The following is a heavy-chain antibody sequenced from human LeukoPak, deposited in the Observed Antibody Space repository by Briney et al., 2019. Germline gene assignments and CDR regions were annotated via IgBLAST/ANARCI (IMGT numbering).Heavy chain of an antibody. D-gene: IGHD6-13*01. Sequence: SETLSLTCAVSGGSISSSNWWSWVRQPPGKGLEWIGEINHSGSTNYNPSLKSRVTISVDTSKNQFSLKLSSVTAADTAVYYCARVGGIAAAGRLAYWGQGTLVTVSS. J-gene: IGHJ4*02. CDR2: INHSGST. CDR1: GGSISSSNW. V-gene: IGHV4-4*02. CDR3: ARVGGIAAAGRLAY.